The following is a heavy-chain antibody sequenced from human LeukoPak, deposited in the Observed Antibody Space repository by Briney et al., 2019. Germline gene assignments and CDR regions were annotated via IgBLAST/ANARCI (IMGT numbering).Heavy chain of an antibody. J-gene: IGHJ4*02. V-gene: IGHV7-4-1*02. CDR3: ATMGAVAVDY. D-gene: IGHD6-19*01. CDR1: GYTFTGYY. CDR2: INTNTGNP. Sequence: ASVKVSCKASGYTFTGYYMHWVRQAPGQGLEWMGWINTNTGNPTYAQGFTGRFVFSLDTSVSTAYLQISSLKAEDTAVYYCATMGAVAVDYWGQGTLVTVSS.